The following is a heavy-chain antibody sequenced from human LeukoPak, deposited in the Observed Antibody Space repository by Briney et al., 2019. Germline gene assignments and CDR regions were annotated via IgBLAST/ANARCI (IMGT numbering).Heavy chain of an antibody. CDR3: AKDKDIAAAGFPPEAYFDY. J-gene: IGHJ4*02. Sequence: GGSLRLSCAASGFTFSSYGMHWDRQAPGKGLEWVAFIRYDGSNKYYADSVKGRFTISRDNSKNTLYLQMNSLRAEDTAVYYCAKDKDIAAAGFPPEAYFDYWGQGTLVTVSS. CDR2: IRYDGSNK. CDR1: GFTFSSYG. D-gene: IGHD6-13*01. V-gene: IGHV3-30*02.